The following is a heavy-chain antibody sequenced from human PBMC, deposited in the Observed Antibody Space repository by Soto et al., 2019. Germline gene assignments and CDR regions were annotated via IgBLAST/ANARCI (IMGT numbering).Heavy chain of an antibody. D-gene: IGHD3-10*01. CDR1: GYSISNTNW. J-gene: IGHJ5*02. CDR3: ARLGDSSGNHAYWFDP. V-gene: IGHV4-28*01. Sequence: QVQLQESGPGLVKPSDTLSLTCAVSGYSISNTNWWGCIRQHPVKGLEWIGYIYYSGNTYYNPSLKCRVTMSVDTYKNQFSLKLSSVTAVDTAVYYCARLGDSSGNHAYWFDPWGQGTLVTVSS. CDR2: IYYSGNT.